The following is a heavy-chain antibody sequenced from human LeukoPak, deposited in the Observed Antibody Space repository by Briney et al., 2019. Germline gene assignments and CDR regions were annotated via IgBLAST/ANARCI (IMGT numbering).Heavy chain of an antibody. CDR3: ARTSETYVSAY. J-gene: IGHJ4*02. CDR1: GFTFSDYY. Sequence: PGGSLRLSCAASGFTFSDYYMSWIRQAPGKGLEWVSYISSSTYTNYVDSVKGRFTISRENAKNSMYLQINSLRAEDRAVYYCARTSETYVSAYCGQGTLVTASS. V-gene: IGHV3-11*03. CDR2: ISSSTYT. D-gene: IGHD3-10*02.